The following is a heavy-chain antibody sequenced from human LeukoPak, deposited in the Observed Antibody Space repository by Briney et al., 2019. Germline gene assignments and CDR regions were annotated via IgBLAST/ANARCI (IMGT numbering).Heavy chain of an antibody. CDR3: ARDINEDY. CDR1: GFTFSDYG. D-gene: IGHD1-1*01. V-gene: IGHV3-30*03. Sequence: GGSLRLSCAASGFTFSDYGMHWVRQAPGKGLEWVAVISSDGSNKYYADSVKDRFTISRDSSRNTLYLQMNSLRAEDTAVYYCARDINEDYWGQGTLVTVSS. J-gene: IGHJ4*02. CDR2: ISSDGSNK.